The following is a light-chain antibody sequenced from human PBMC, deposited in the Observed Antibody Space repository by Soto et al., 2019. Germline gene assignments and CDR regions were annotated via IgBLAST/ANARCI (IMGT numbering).Light chain of an antibody. CDR3: SSYTTSITHWV. CDR1: SSDVGGYNY. CDR2: EDS. Sequence: QSALTQPASVSGSPGQSITISCTGSSSDVGGYNYVSWYQQHPGKALKLISYEDSNRPSGVSNRFSASKSGNTASLTISGLQAEDEADYYCSSYTTSITHWVFGGGTKLTVL. V-gene: IGLV2-14*01. J-gene: IGLJ3*02.